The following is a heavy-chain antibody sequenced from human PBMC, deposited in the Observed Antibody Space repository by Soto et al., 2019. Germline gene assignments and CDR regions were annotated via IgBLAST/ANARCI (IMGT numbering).Heavy chain of an antibody. CDR2: IWYDGGNK. Sequence: GGSLRLSCAASGFSFGSYGMYWVRQAPGKGLEWVAVIWYDGGNKEYADSVRGRFTVSRDNSNNTLYVQMNSLRAEDTAVYYCARAGYEIAAHSFGMDVWGQGPTVTVSS. J-gene: IGHJ6*02. V-gene: IGHV3-33*01. CDR3: ARAGYEIAAHSFGMDV. CDR1: GFSFGSYG. D-gene: IGHD6-25*01.